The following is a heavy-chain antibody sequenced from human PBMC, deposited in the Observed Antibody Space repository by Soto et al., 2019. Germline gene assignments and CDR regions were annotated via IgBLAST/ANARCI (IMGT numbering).Heavy chain of an antibody. D-gene: IGHD3-3*01. CDR2: INPNSGGT. J-gene: IGHJ6*02. CDR3: ARGRTIFGVVTPKWGMDV. V-gene: IGHV1-2*04. CDR1: GYTFTSYY. Sequence: ASVKVSCKASGYTFTSYYMHWVRQAPGQGLEWMGWINPNSGGTNYAQKFQGWVTMTRDTSISTAYMELSRLRSDDTAVYYCARGRTIFGVVTPKWGMDVWGQGTTVTVSS.